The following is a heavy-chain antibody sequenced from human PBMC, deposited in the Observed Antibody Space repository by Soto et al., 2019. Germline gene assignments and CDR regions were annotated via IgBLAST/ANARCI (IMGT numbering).Heavy chain of an antibody. D-gene: IGHD1-26*01. Sequence: GGSLRLSCAASGFTFSFYGMHWVRQAPGKGLEWVAIIWHDGNNKYYADSVRGRFIISRDNSKNRLYLQMNSLRAEDTPVYYCASDLAGASDSYGLDVWGQGTPVTVSS. J-gene: IGHJ6*02. CDR3: ASDLAGASDSYGLDV. CDR1: GFTFSFYG. CDR2: IWHDGNNK. V-gene: IGHV3-33*01.